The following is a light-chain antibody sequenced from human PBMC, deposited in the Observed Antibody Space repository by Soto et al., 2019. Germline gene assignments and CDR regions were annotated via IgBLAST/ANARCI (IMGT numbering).Light chain of an antibody. Sequence: DIQMTQSPSTLSASVGDRVTITCRASQSISGSLAWYEQKPGKAPKLLIYEASNLKSGVSSRFSGSGSGTEYTLTIGSLQPDDSASYYCQQYNGYWTFGQGTRVEIK. CDR3: QQYNGYWT. J-gene: IGKJ1*01. V-gene: IGKV1-5*03. CDR2: EAS. CDR1: QSISGS.